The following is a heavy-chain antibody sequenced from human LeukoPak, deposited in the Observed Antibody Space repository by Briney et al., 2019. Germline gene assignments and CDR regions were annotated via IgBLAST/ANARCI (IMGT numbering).Heavy chain of an antibody. CDR3: ARDPYYDSSGHYFDY. CDR1: GGSISSYY. V-gene: IGHV4-4*07. CDR2: IYTSGST. Sequence: SETLSLTCTVSGGSISSYYWSWIRQPAGKGLEWIGRIYTSGSTNYNPSLKSRVTMSVDTSKNQLSLKLSSVTAADTAVYYCARDPYYDSSGHYFDYWGQGTLVTVSS. D-gene: IGHD3-22*01. J-gene: IGHJ4*02.